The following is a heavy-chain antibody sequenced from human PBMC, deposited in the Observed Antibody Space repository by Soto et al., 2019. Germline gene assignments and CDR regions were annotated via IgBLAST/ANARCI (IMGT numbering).Heavy chain of an antibody. CDR2: ITSSTTI. V-gene: IGHV3-48*02. Sequence: LVESGGCLVQPGGSLRLSCEASGLTFSTYGFNWVRQAPGKGLEWVSYITSSTTIYYADSVRGRFTTSRDNAKNSLYLQMNSLRDEDTAVYYCARQRNGAGDVWGQGTTVTVSS. CDR3: ARQRNGAGDV. J-gene: IGHJ6*02. CDR1: GLTFSTYG. D-gene: IGHD1-1*01.